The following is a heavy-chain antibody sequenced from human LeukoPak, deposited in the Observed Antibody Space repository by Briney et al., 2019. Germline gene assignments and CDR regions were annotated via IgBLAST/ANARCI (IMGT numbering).Heavy chain of an antibody. CDR1: GGSISSSNW. CDR2: IYHSGST. J-gene: IGHJ3*02. V-gene: IGHV4-4*02. CDR3: AKTPQIGGGVNAFDI. D-gene: IGHD1-26*01. Sequence: SGTLSLTCAVSGGSISSSNWWSWVRQPPGKGLEWIGEIYHSGSTNYNPSLKSRVTMSVDKSKNQFSLKLSSVTAADTAVYYCAKTPQIGGGVNAFDIWGQGTMVTVSS.